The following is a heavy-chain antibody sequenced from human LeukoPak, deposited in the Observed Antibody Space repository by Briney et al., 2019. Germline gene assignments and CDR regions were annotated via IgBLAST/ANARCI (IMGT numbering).Heavy chain of an antibody. Sequence: SETLSLTCTVSGYSISSSYYWGWIRQPPGKGLEWIGSIYYSGSTYYNPSLKSRVTISVDTSKNQFSLKLSSVTAADTAVYYCARDHYDYVWGSPGGYAFDIWGQGTMVTVSS. D-gene: IGHD3-16*01. CDR2: IYYSGST. V-gene: IGHV4-38-2*02. J-gene: IGHJ3*02. CDR3: ARDHYDYVWGSPGGYAFDI. CDR1: GYSISSSYY.